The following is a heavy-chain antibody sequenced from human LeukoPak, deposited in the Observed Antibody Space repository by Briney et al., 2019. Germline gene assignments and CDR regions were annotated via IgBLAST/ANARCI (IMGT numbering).Heavy chain of an antibody. CDR2: ISYDGSNK. J-gene: IGHJ3*02. CDR1: GFTFSSNT. Sequence: PGGSLRLSCAASGFTFSSNTMHWVRQAPGKGLEWVTLISYDGSNKYYTDSVKGRFTISRDNSKNTLFLQMNSLRADDTALYYCARGRSITILRGVAISDGFDIWGQGTMVTVSS. D-gene: IGHD3-10*01. CDR3: ARGRSITILRGVAISDGFDI. V-gene: IGHV3-30-3*01.